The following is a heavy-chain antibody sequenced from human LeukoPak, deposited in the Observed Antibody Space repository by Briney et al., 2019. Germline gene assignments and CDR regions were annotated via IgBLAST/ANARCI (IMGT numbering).Heavy chain of an antibody. J-gene: IGHJ5*02. V-gene: IGHV4-34*01. CDR2: INHSGST. D-gene: IGHD3-10*01. CDR1: GGSFSGYY. CDR3: VRGQRSYGSGPHWFDP. Sequence: SETLSLTCAVYGGSFSGYYWSWIRQPPGKGLEWSGEINHSGSTNYNPSLKSRVTISVDTSKNQFSLKLSSVTAADTAVYYCVRGQRSYGSGPHWFDPWGQGTLVTVSS.